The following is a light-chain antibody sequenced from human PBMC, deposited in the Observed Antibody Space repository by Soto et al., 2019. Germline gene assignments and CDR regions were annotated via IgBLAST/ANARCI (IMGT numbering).Light chain of an antibody. CDR1: QSVSSY. J-gene: IGKJ3*01. V-gene: IGKV3-11*01. CDR2: DAS. Sequence: EIVLTQSPATLSLSPGERATLSCRASQSVSSYLAWYQQKPGQAPRLLIYDASNRATGIPARFSGSGSGTDFTLTISXLEPEDSAVYYCQQRSNWPGTFGPGTKVDI. CDR3: QQRSNWPGT.